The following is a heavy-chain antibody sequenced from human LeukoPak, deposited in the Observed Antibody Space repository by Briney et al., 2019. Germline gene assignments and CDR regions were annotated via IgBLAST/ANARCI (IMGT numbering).Heavy chain of an antibody. CDR1: GFTFNTYT. CDR3: VRFMRGTIGGDN. Sequence: PGGSLRLSCTASGFTFNTYTMNWVRQAPGKGLEWVSSISSTTNYIYYSDSVKGRFTISRDNAKNSLYLQMNNLKAEDTAMYYCVRFMRGTIGGDNWGQGTLVTVSA. V-gene: IGHV3-21*01. D-gene: IGHD3-16*01. J-gene: IGHJ4*02. CDR2: ISSTTNYI.